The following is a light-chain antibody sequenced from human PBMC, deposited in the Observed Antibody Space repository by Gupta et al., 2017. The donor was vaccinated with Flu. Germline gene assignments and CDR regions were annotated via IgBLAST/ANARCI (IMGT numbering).Light chain of an antibody. CDR3: QQYGRSPFT. J-gene: IGKJ3*01. CDR2: DAS. CDR1: QSVSSSY. V-gene: IGKV3-20*01. Sequence: GTLSLSPGERATRSCRASQSVSSSYLAWYQQKPGQAPRLLIYDASSRATGIPDRFGGSGSGTDFTLTISRLEPEDFAVYFCQQYGRSPFTFGPGIKVDIK.